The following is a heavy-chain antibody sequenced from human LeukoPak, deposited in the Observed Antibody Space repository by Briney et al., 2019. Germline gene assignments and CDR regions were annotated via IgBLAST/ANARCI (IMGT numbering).Heavy chain of an antibody. CDR2: IYHNGGT. V-gene: IGHV4-39*07. CDR3: ARDSVAIPTPDGDNDY. Sequence: SETLSLTCTVSGDSISRSSWYWAWIRQPPGKGLEWIGIIYHNGGTYYNPSLKSRVTISVDTSKNQFSLKLNSVTAADTAVYYCARDSVAIPTPDGDNDYWGQGTLITVSS. J-gene: IGHJ4*02. CDR1: GDSISRSSWY. D-gene: IGHD5-24*01.